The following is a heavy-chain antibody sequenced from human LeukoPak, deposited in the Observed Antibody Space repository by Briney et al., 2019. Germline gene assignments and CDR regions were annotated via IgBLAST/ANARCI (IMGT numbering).Heavy chain of an antibody. V-gene: IGHV4-59*01. J-gene: IGHJ4*02. D-gene: IGHD6-13*01. CDR1: GGSINSFY. CDR3: ARGSSWYGSLIDYFDY. CDR2: IYYSGST. Sequence: SETLSLTCTVSGGSINSFYWSWIRQPPGKGLEWIGYIYYSGSTNYNPSLKSRVTISVDTSKNQFSLKLSSVTAADTAVYYCARGSSWYGSLIDYFDYWGQGTLVTVSS.